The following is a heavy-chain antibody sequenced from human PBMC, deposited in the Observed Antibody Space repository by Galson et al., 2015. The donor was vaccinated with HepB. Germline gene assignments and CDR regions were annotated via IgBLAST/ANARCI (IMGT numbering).Heavy chain of an antibody. V-gene: IGHV1-69*13. CDR3: ARGQGYYYDSSGYRDNWFDP. CDR2: IIPIFGTA. J-gene: IGHJ5*02. Sequence: SVKVSCKASGGTFSSYAISWVRQAPGQGLEWMGGIIPIFGTANYAQKFQGRVTITADESTSTAYMELSSLRSEDTAVYYCARGQGYYYDSSGYRDNWFDPWGQGTLVTVSS. D-gene: IGHD3-22*01. CDR1: GGTFSSYA.